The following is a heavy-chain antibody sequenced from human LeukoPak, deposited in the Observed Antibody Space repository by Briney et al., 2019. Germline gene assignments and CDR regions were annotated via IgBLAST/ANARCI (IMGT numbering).Heavy chain of an antibody. D-gene: IGHD5-24*01. Sequence: GGSLRLSCAASGFTFSSYGMHWVRQAPGKGLEWVAVIWYDGSNKYYADSVKGRFTISRDNSKNTLYLQMNSLRAEDTAVYYCARGADGYKGRGFQHWGQGTLVTVSS. V-gene: IGHV3-33*01. CDR2: IWYDGSNK. J-gene: IGHJ1*01. CDR1: GFTFSSYG. CDR3: ARGADGYKGRGFQH.